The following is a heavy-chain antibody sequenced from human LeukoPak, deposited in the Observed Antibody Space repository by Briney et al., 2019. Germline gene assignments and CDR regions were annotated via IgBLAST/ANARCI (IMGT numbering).Heavy chain of an antibody. V-gene: IGHV3-66*02. CDR2: IYSGGST. CDR3: TYGSGSYDYYKDV. CDR1: GFTVSSNY. D-gene: IGHD3-10*01. Sequence: QPGGSLRLSCAASGFTVSSNYMSWVRQAPGKGLEWVSVIYSGGSTYYADSVKGRFTISRDNSKNTLYLQMNSLRAEDTAVYYCTYGSGSYDYYKDVWGKGTTVTVSS. J-gene: IGHJ6*03.